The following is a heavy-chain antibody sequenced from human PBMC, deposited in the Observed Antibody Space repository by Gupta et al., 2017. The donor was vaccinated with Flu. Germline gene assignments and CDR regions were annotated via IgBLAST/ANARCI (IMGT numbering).Heavy chain of an antibody. V-gene: IGHV3-30*19. CDR3: SCEYYVENIDA. J-gene: IGHJ5*02. CDR1: GLAFRHHV. D-gene: IGHD1-26*01. CDR2: RVDGGITT. Sequence: VQLVYSGGGVVQPWTSLRLACAVPGLAFRHHVRQRVRKAPGKGVVGIAVRVDGGITTDEESSVKGRDNVKRDKVTDTLDLQIKAIATDFTAVKCGSCEYYVENIDAWGQGTLVTVS.